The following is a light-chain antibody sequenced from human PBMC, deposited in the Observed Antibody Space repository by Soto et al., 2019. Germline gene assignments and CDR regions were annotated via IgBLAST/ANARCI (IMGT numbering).Light chain of an antibody. V-gene: IGLV2-14*03. J-gene: IGLJ1*01. Sequence: QSVLTQPASVSGSPGQSITISCTGTSSDVGAYDYVPWYQQHPDKAPKLMIYEVSNRPSGVSNRFSGSKSVNTATLTISGLQAEDEADYYCSSYTSSSTRVFGTGTKVTVL. CDR2: EVS. CDR1: SSDVGAYDY. CDR3: SSYTSSSTRV.